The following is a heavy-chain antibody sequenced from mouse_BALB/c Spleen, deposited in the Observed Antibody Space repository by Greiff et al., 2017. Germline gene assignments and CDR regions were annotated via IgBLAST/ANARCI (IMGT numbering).Heavy chain of an antibody. V-gene: IGHV1-77*01. CDR2: IYPGSGNT. D-gene: IGHD1-1*01. CDR1: GYTFTDYY. J-gene: IGHJ3*01. CDR3: AREERDYYGSSYGFAY. Sequence: VKLMESGAELARPGASVKLSCKASGYTFTDYYINWVKQRTGQGLEWIGEIYPGSGNTYYNEKFKGKATLTADKSSSTAYMQLSSLTSEDSAVYFCAREERDYYGSSYGFAYWGQGTLVTVSA.